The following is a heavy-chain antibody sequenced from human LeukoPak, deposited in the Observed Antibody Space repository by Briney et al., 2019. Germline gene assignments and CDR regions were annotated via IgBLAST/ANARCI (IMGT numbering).Heavy chain of an antibody. V-gene: IGHV3-33*01. CDR2: IWYDGSNK. D-gene: IGHD2-2*01. CDR1: GFTFSSYG. CDR3: ARDRVDCSSTSCYWPRDAFDI. J-gene: IGHJ3*02. Sequence: PGRSLRLSCAASGFTFSSYGMHWVRQAPGKGLEGVAVIWYDGSNKYYADSVKGRFTISRDNSKNTLYLQMNSLRAEDTAVYYCARDRVDCSSTSCYWPRDAFDIWGQGTMVTVSS.